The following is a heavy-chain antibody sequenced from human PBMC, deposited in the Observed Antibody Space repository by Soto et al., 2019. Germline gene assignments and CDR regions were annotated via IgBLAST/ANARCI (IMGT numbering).Heavy chain of an antibody. CDR3: ARGRYGDY. V-gene: IGHV1-18*01. Sequence: QVHLVQSGAEVKKPGASVKVSCKASGYTFTSYGITWVRPAPGQGLEWMGWISAHNGNTDYAQKLQGRVIVTRDTSTSTAYMELSRLISDVTAVYYCARGRYGDYWGQGALVTVSS. CDR1: GYTFTSYG. J-gene: IGHJ4*02. CDR2: ISAHNGNT. D-gene: IGHD1-1*01.